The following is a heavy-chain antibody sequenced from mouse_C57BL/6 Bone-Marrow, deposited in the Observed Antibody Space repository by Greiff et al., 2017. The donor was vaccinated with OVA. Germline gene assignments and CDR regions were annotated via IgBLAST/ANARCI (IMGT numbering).Heavy chain of an antibody. J-gene: IGHJ2*01. CDR3: ARKNRDYFDY. V-gene: IGHV3-1*01. CDR1: GYSITSGYD. CDR2: ISYSGST. Sequence: VQLKESGPGMVKPSQSLSLTCTVTGYSITSGYDWHWIRHFPGNKLEWMGYISYSGSTNYNPSLKSRISITHDTSKNHFFLKLNSVTTEDTATYYCARKNRDYFDYWGQGTTLTVSS.